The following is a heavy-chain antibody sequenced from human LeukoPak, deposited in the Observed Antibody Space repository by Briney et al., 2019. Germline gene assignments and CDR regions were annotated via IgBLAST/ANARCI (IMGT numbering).Heavy chain of an antibody. CDR2: IYTSGST. CDR1: GGSFSGYY. Sequence: PSETLSLTCAVYGGSFSGYYWSWIRQPAGKGLEWIGRIYTSGSTNYNPSLKSRVTISADTSKNQFSLKLSSVTAADTAVYYCARDAHITIFGVVSYYFDYWGQGTLVTVSS. CDR3: ARDAHITIFGVVSYYFDY. J-gene: IGHJ4*02. D-gene: IGHD3-3*01. V-gene: IGHV4-4*07.